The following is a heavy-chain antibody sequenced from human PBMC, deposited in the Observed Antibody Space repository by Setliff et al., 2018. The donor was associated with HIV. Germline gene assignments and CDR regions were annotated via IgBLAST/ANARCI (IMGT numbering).Heavy chain of an antibody. J-gene: IGHJ4*02. V-gene: IGHV4-4*02. D-gene: IGHD6-19*01. CDR3: AAFDSGRDV. CDR1: GGSISTRDW. CDR2: IHPTGHI. Sequence: KPSETLSLTCAVSGGSISTRDWWNWIRQTPGKGLEWIGEIHPTGHINYNPSYKSRVTVSLDTSKIQFSLKLNSVTAADTGVYYCAAFDSGRDVWGQGTLVTVSS.